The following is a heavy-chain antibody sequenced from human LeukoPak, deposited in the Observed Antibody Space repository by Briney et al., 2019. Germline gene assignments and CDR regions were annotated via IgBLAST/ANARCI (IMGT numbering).Heavy chain of an antibody. J-gene: IGHJ4*02. V-gene: IGHV3-7*03. CDR2: INQDGGEQ. Sequence: PGGSLRLSCAASGFTFTNYWMSWVRQAPGKGLEWVANINQDGGEQYYMESVKGRFTISRDNAKNSLYLQMNSLRAEDTALYYCAKDTGAVAGTCDYWGQGTLVTVSS. CDR1: GFTFTNYW. D-gene: IGHD6-19*01. CDR3: AKDTGAVAGTCDY.